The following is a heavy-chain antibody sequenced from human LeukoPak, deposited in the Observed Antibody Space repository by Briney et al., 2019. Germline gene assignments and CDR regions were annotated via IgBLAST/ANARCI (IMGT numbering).Heavy chain of an antibody. Sequence: PGGSLRLSCAASGFTFSSYARSCVRQAPEKGLERVSAISGSGGSTYYADSVKGRFTISRDNSKNTLYLQMNSLRAEDTAVYYCGKSRGLIAVPDYYFDYWGQGTLVTVSS. CDR1: GFTFSSYA. D-gene: IGHD6-19*01. V-gene: IGHV3-23*01. CDR3: GKSRGLIAVPDYYFDY. J-gene: IGHJ4*02. CDR2: ISGSGGST.